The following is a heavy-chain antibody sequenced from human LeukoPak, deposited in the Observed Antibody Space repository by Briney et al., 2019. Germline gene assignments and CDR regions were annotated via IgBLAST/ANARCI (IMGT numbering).Heavy chain of an antibody. CDR3: AREGGGIAATRDAFDI. Sequence: ASVKVSCKASGYTFTGYYMHWVRQAPGQGLEWMGRIKPNSGGTNYAQKFQGRVTMTRDTSISTAYMELSRLRSDDTAVYYCAREGGGIAATRDAFDIWGQGTMVTVSS. D-gene: IGHD6-13*01. CDR1: GYTFTGYY. CDR2: IKPNSGGT. J-gene: IGHJ3*02. V-gene: IGHV1-2*06.